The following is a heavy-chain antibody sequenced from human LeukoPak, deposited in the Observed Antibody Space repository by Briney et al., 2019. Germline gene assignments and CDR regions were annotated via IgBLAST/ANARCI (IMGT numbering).Heavy chain of an antibody. Sequence: PSQTLSLTCSVSGGSISSGSYYWSWIRQPAGKGLEWIGRIYTSGSTNYNPSLKSRVTISVDTSKNQFSLKLSSVTAADTAVYYCARDLYYYDSSGYYLWGFDNWGQGTMVTVSS. CDR2: IYTSGST. D-gene: IGHD3-22*01. J-gene: IGHJ3*02. CDR1: GGSISSGSYY. CDR3: ARDLYYYDSSGYYLWGFDN. V-gene: IGHV4-61*02.